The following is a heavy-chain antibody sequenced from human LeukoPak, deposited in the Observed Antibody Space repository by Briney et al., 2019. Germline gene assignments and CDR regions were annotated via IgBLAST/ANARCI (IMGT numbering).Heavy chain of an antibody. CDR3: ARDLSGVAGYAYGRGIDY. D-gene: IGHD5-18*01. Sequence: GGSLRLSCAASGFTFSNYWMHWVRHAPGKGLVWVSRINSDGINTSYADSVKGRFTISRDNAKTSLYLQMNSLRAEDTAVYYCARDLSGVAGYAYGRGIDYWGQGTLVTVSS. V-gene: IGHV3-74*01. J-gene: IGHJ4*02. CDR1: GFTFSNYW. CDR2: INSDGINT.